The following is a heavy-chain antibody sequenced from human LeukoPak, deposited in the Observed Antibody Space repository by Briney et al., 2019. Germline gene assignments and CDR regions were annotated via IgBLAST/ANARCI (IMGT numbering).Heavy chain of an antibody. D-gene: IGHD1-14*01. Sequence: GRSLRLSCAASGFTFSSYGMHWVRQAPGKGLEWVAVIWYDGSNKYYADSVKGRFTISRDNSKNTLYLQMNSLRAEDTAVYYCARESRSEFSHRSRRAFDIWGQGTMVTVSS. J-gene: IGHJ3*02. V-gene: IGHV3-33*01. CDR1: GFTFSSYG. CDR2: IWYDGSNK. CDR3: ARESRSEFSHRSRRAFDI.